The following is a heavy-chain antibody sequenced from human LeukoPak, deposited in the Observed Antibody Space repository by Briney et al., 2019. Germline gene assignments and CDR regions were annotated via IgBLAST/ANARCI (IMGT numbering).Heavy chain of an antibody. D-gene: IGHD2-2*01. Sequence: ASVKVSCKASGGTFSSYAISWVRQAPGQGLEWMGGIIPIFGTANYAQKFQGRVTITADGSTSTAYMELSSLRSEDTAVYYCARDGYGPRDIVVVPAAAITYAFDIWGQGTMVTVSS. CDR1: GGTFSSYA. CDR2: IIPIFGTA. CDR3: ARDGYGPRDIVVVPAAAITYAFDI. J-gene: IGHJ3*02. V-gene: IGHV1-69*13.